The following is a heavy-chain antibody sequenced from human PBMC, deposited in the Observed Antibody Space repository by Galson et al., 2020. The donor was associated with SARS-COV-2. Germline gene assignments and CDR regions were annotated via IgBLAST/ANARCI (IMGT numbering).Heavy chain of an antibody. CDR2: IYYSGST. V-gene: IGHV4-31*03. CDR1: GGSISSGGYY. Sequence: SETLSLTCTVSGGSISSGGYYWSWIRQHPGKGLEWIGYIYYSGSTYYNPSLKSRVTISLDTSKNQFSLKLSSVTAADTAVYYCARDHGPNYYDSSGYYPFDYWGQGTLVTVSS. D-gene: IGHD3-22*01. J-gene: IGHJ4*02. CDR3: ARDHGPNYYDSSGYYPFDY.